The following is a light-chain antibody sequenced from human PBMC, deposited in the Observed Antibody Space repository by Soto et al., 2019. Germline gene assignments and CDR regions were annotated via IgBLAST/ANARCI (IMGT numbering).Light chain of an antibody. CDR2: DAS. V-gene: IGKV1-33*01. CDR3: QMYDSFLT. CDR1: QDISKY. J-gene: IGKJ5*01. Sequence: IQMTQSPSSLSAFVGDRVTITCKASQDISKYLNWYQQKPGKAPKLLIYDASNLETGVPSRFSGSGSGTDFTFTISSLQPEDVATYYCQMYDSFLTFGKGKRLEIK.